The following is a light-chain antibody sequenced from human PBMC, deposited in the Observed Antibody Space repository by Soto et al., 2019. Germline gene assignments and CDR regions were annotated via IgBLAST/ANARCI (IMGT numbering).Light chain of an antibody. CDR1: QSLRYSDGKTY. CDR3: MQSLQLPLT. Sequence: DIVMTQTPLSLSVAPGQPASISCKSSQSLRYSDGKTYLYWYMQKPGQPPQLLISEVSNRFSGVPDRLSGSGSETDVTMKLSRVEAEDVGVYYCMQSLQLPLTFGGGTKVEIK. CDR2: EVS. V-gene: IGKV2D-29*01. J-gene: IGKJ4*01.